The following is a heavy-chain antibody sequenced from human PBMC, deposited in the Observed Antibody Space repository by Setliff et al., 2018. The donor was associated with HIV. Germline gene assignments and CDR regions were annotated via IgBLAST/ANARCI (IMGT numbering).Heavy chain of an antibody. J-gene: IGHJ5*02. CDR1: GYTFNDYH. CDR2: INPDSDAT. CDR3: ARGFGSGWDGVDKFDP. V-gene: IGHV1-2*02. D-gene: IGHD2-15*01. Sequence: ASVKVSCKASGYTFNDYHIYWVRQAPGQGLEWMGWINPDSDATNYAQKFQGRVTMTRDTSVSTAYMELSSLKSDDTAVYYCARGFGSGWDGVDKFDPWGQGTLVTVSS.